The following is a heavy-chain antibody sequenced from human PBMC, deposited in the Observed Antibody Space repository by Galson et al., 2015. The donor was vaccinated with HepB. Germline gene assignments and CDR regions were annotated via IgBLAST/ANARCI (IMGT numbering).Heavy chain of an antibody. J-gene: IGHJ4*02. D-gene: IGHD3/OR15-3a*01. CDR3: ARYWSTRGVLDV. V-gene: IGHV6-1*01. CDR1: GDSVSGTGVA. Sequence: CAISGDSVSGTGVAWNWIRQSPSRGLEWLGRTYYSSKWYNNYAVSVKSRITINPDTSKNQFSLQLSSVTPEDTATYYCARYWSTRGVLDVWGQGTLVTVSS. CDR2: TYYSSKWYN.